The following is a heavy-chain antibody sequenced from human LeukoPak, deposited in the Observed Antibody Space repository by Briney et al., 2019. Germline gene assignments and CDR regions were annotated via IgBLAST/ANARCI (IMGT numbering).Heavy chain of an antibody. CDR2: ISGSGGST. V-gene: IGHV3-23*01. CDR3: ARKRLGDLTDY. J-gene: IGHJ4*02. CDR1: GFTFSSYA. Sequence: GGSLRLSCAASGFTFSSYAMSWVRQAPGKGREWVSAISGSGGSTYYADSVKGRFTISRDNSKNTLYLQMNSLRAEDTAVYYCARKRLGDLTDYWGQGTLVTVSS. D-gene: IGHD3-16*01.